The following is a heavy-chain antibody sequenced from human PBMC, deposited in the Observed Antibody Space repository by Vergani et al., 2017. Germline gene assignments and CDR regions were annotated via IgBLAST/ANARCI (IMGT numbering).Heavy chain of an antibody. CDR1: GFTFSSYS. D-gene: IGHD2-15*01. CDR2: ISSSSSYI. V-gene: IGHV3-21*01. J-gene: IGHJ6*03. CDR3: ARETCSGGSCYSQYYYYYYMDV. Sequence: EVQLVESGGGLVKPGGSLRLSCAASGFTFSSYSMNWVRQAPGKGLEWVSSISSSSSYIYYADSVKGRFTISRDNAKNSLYLQMNSLRAEDTAVYYCARETCSGGSCYSQYYYYYYMDVWGKGTTVTVSS.